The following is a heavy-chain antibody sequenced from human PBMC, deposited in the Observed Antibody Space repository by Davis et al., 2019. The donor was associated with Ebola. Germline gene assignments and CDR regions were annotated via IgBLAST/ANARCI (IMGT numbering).Heavy chain of an antibody. Sequence: GESLKISCAASGFTFDDYAMHWVRQAPGKGLVWVSRINSDGSSINYADSVKGRFTISRDNAKNTLYLQMNSLRAEDTAVYYCARAGEKRNGMDVWGQGTTVTASS. CDR3: ARAGEKRNGMDV. CDR2: INSDGSSI. J-gene: IGHJ6*02. CDR1: GFTFDDYA. V-gene: IGHV3-74*01. D-gene: IGHD3-16*01.